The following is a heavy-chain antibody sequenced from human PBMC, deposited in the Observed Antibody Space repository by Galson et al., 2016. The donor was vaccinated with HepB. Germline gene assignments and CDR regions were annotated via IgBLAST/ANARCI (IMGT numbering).Heavy chain of an antibody. D-gene: IGHD2-15*01. Sequence: SLRLSCAASGISFSRKWMTWVRQAPGKGLEWVANIKQDGSEKYYADSVKGRFTVSRDNTENSLCLQMNSLRAEDTAVYYCARGYSWVDVWGQGTTVTVSS. CDR1: GISFSRKW. CDR2: IKQDGSEK. CDR3: ARGYSWVDV. V-gene: IGHV3-7*01. J-gene: IGHJ6*02.